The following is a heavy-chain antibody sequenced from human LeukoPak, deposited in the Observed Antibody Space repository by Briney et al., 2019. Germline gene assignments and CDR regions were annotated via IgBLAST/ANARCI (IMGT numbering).Heavy chain of an antibody. D-gene: IGHD6-6*01. CDR2: IYYSGST. Sequence: SETLSLTCTVSDGSISSGDYYWSWIRQPPGKGLEWIGYIYYSGSTYYNPSLKSRVTISVDTSKNQFSLKLSSVTAADTAVYYCARLDVPDAFDIWGQGTMVTVSS. CDR3: ARLDVPDAFDI. J-gene: IGHJ3*02. V-gene: IGHV4-30-4*01. CDR1: DGSISSGDYY.